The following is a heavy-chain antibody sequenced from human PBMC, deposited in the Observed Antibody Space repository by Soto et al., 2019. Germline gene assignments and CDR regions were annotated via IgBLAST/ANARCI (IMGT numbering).Heavy chain of an antibody. J-gene: IGHJ6*02. Sequence: PGESLKISCKGSGYSFTSYWISWVRQMPGKGLEWMGRIDPSDSYTNYSPSFQGHVTISADKSISTAYLQWSSLKASDTAMYYCATRTRAATHYYYYGMDVWGQGTTVTVSS. CDR2: IDPSDSYT. D-gene: IGHD2-15*01. CDR1: GYSFTSYW. V-gene: IGHV5-10-1*01. CDR3: ATRTRAATHYYYYGMDV.